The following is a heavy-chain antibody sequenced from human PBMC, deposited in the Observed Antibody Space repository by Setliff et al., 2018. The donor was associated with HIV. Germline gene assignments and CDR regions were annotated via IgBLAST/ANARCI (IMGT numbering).Heavy chain of an antibody. CDR3: ARGGGRVVRGLIGMYYFDY. CDR1: GGSIRNEDYF. J-gene: IGHJ4*02. D-gene: IGHD3-10*01. Sequence: SSETLSLTCTVSGGSIRNEDYFWSWIRQPAGKGLEWIGRFYTSGSTNYNPPFKSRVTISEGTSENQFSLKLTSVTPADTAIYYCARGGGRVVRGLIGMYYFDYWGQGILVTVSS. CDR2: FYTSGST. V-gene: IGHV4-61*02.